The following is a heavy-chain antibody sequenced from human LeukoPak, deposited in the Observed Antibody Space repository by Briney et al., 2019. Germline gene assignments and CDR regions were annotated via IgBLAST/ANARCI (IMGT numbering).Heavy chain of an antibody. Sequence: SETLSLTCTVSGGSISSYYWSWIRQPPGKGLEWIGYIYYSGSTNYNPSLKSRVTISVDTSKNQFSLKLSSVTAADTAVYYCARDRGYCSGGSCHSLYYYYGMDVWGQGTTVTVSS. CDR1: GGSISSYY. J-gene: IGHJ6*02. V-gene: IGHV4-59*01. D-gene: IGHD2-15*01. CDR3: ARDRGYCSGGSCHSLYYYYGMDV. CDR2: IYYSGST.